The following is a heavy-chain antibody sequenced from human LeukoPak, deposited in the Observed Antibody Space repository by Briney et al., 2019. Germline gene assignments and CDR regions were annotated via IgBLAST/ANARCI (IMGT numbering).Heavy chain of an antibody. CDR3: AKEGLLGGYFFDL. D-gene: IGHD2-8*02. Sequence: GGSLRLSCAASGFPFSRYSMAWVRQAPGRGLDWVSTVSGRGGPRTFYADSVKGRFTVSRDNSRDTVYLQMNNLGADDTAVYFCAKEGLLGGYFFDLWGQGVPVTVSS. V-gene: IGHV3-23*01. J-gene: IGHJ4*02. CDR1: GFPFSRYS. CDR2: VSGRGGPRT.